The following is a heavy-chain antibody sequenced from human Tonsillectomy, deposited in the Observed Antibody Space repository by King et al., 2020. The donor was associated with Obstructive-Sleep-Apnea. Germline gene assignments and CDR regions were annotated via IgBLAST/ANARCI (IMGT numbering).Heavy chain of an antibody. Sequence: VQLVESGGGLVQPGGSLRRSCAASGFTCSNYAMNWVRQAPGKRLEWVSIITGSGGTAYYADSVKGRFTISRDNSKNTLYLEMNHLRAEDTAIYYCAKDHYDFWSGYSSSAFNIWGQGTMVSVSS. J-gene: IGHJ3*02. CDR3: AKDHYDFWSGYSSSAFNI. D-gene: IGHD3-3*01. CDR2: ITGSGGTA. V-gene: IGHV3-23*04. CDR1: GFTCSNYA.